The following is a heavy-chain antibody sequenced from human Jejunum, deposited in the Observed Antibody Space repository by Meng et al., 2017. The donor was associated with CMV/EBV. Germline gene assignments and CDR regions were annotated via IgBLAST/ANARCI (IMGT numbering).Heavy chain of an antibody. J-gene: IGHJ4*02. CDR1: GYTFTSYA. CDR3: ARDSPLDGYSLLDY. Sequence: VQLVHSRSEFKQPGASVKVSCRPSGYTFTSYAINWVRQAPGQGPDWMGWIDPNTGNPTYDQGFTGRFVFSLDTSVSTAYLQINSLRADDTAVYYCARDSPLDGYSLLDYWGQGTLVTVSS. D-gene: IGHD5-24*01. V-gene: IGHV7-4-1*02. CDR2: IDPNTGNP.